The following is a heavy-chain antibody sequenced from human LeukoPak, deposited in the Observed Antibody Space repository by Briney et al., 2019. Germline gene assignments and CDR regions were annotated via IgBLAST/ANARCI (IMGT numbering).Heavy chain of an antibody. CDR3: ASLLATTLIDY. Sequence: SETLSLTCAVYGGSFSGYYWSWIRQPPGKGLEWIGEINHSGSTNYNPSLKSRVTISVDTSKNQFSLKLSSVTAADTAVYYCASLLATTLIDYWGQGTLVTVSS. J-gene: IGHJ4*02. V-gene: IGHV4-34*01. D-gene: IGHD4-11*01. CDR2: INHSGST. CDR1: GGSFSGYY.